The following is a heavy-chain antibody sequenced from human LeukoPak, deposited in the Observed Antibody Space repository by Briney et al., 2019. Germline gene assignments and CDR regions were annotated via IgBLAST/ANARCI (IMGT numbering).Heavy chain of an antibody. CDR3: AKDRATQYSLDY. CDR1: GFTFSSNA. V-gene: IGHV3-30*18. D-gene: IGHD2/OR15-2a*01. CDR2: ISYDGVVK. J-gene: IGHJ4*02. Sequence: PGRSLRLSCAASGFTFSSNAMHWVRQAPGKGLEWVAFISYDGVVKYYADSVKGRFAISRDNSKNTLSLQMNCLRAEDTAVYYCAKDRATQYSLDYWGQGTLVTVSS.